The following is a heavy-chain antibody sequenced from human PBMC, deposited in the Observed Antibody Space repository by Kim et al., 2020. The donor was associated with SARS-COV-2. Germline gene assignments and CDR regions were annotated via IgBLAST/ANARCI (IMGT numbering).Heavy chain of an antibody. D-gene: IGHD3-10*01. Sequence: SETLSLTCTVSGGSISSSTYYWGWIRQPPGKGLEWIGSIYYSGSTYYNPSLKSRVTISEDTSKNQFSLKVSSVTAADTAVYYCARHISWFGAATVDYWGQGTLVTVSS. J-gene: IGHJ4*02. CDR1: GGSISSSTYY. CDR3: ARHISWFGAATVDY. CDR2: IYYSGST. V-gene: IGHV4-39*01.